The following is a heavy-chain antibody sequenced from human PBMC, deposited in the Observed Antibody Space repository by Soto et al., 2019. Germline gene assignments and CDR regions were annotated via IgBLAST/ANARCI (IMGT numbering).Heavy chain of an antibody. V-gene: IGHV5-51*01. J-gene: IGHJ3*02. CDR2: IFPGDSDT. CDR1: GYNFANYW. Sequence: GESLKISCKGSGYNFANYWIGWVRQMPGKGLEWMGMIFPGDSDTKKSPSLQGQITMSVDKSNSSAYLQWRSLKASDTAMYYCAPGYDTGLDAFDIWGQGTMVTVSS. CDR3: APGYDTGLDAFDI. D-gene: IGHD3-22*01.